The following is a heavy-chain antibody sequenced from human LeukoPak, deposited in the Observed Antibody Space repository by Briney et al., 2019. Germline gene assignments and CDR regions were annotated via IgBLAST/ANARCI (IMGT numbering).Heavy chain of an antibody. D-gene: IGHD1-26*01. CDR3: ARDGGELPAPDV. J-gene: IGHJ4*02. Sequence: ASVKVSCKAFGYTFTGYYMHWVRQAPGQGLEWMGWINPNSGGTNYAQKFQGRVTMTRDTSISTAYMELSRLRSDDTAVYYCARDGGELPAPDVWGQGTLVTVSS. CDR1: GYTFTGYY. CDR2: INPNSGGT. V-gene: IGHV1-2*02.